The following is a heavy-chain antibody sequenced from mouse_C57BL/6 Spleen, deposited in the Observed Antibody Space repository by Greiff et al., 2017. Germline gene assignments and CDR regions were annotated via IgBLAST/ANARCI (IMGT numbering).Heavy chain of an antibody. J-gene: IGHJ2*01. V-gene: IGHV5-4*01. Sequence: DVKLVESGGGLVKPGGSLKLSCAASGFTFSSYAMSWVRQTPEKRLEWVATISDGGSYTYYPDNVKGRFTISRDNAKNNLYLQMSHLKSEDTAMYYCARDDYGSIFDYWGQGTTLTVSS. D-gene: IGHD1-1*01. CDR1: GFTFSSYA. CDR3: ARDDYGSIFDY. CDR2: ISDGGSYT.